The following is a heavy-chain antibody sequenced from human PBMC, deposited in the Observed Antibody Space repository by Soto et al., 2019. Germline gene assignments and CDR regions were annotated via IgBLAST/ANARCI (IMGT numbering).Heavy chain of an antibody. V-gene: IGHV1-18*01. J-gene: IGHJ6*02. CDR3: ARGSRGSGSYYFRAHLPMGGYYGMDV. Sequence: ASVKVSCKASGYTFTSYGISWVRQAPGQGLEWMGWISAYNGNTNYAQKLQGRVTMTTDTSTSTAYMELRSLRSDDTAVYYCARGSRGSGSYYFRAHLPMGGYYGMDVWGQGTTVTVSS. D-gene: IGHD3-10*01. CDR1: GYTFTSYG. CDR2: ISAYNGNT.